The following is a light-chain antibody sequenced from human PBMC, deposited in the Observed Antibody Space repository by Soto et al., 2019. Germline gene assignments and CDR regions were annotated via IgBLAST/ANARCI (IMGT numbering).Light chain of an antibody. Sequence: EIVLTQSPATLSFSPGERATLSCRASQSIGLAIAWYQQKPGQAPRLLIYGASKRATGFPARFSGSGSGTDFTLTISSLHSEDFAVYYCQQYNNWPWTFGQGTKVDIK. CDR2: GAS. CDR1: QSIGLA. J-gene: IGKJ1*01. CDR3: QQYNNWPWT. V-gene: IGKV3-15*01.